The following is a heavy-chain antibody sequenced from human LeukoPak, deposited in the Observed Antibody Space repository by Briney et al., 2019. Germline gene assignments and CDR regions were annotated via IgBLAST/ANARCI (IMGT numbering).Heavy chain of an antibody. V-gene: IGHV3-21*04. CDR2: ISYRSRYI. CDR3: ARDSYYDSSGRNTPFDY. Sequence: GGSLRLSCAASGFTFSTYSMNWVRQAPGKGLEWVSSISYRSRYINYADSVRGRFTISRDNATKSLYLQMNSLRAEDTAVYYCARDSYYDSSGRNTPFDYWGQGTLVTVSS. D-gene: IGHD3-22*01. CDR1: GFTFSTYS. J-gene: IGHJ4*02.